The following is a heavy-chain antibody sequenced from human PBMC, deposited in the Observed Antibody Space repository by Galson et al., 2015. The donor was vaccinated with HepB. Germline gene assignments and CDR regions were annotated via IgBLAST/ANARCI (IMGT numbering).Heavy chain of an antibody. V-gene: IGHV3-30-3*01. CDR2: ISYDGSNK. CDR3: ARDLLDRAAIGYCSSTSCYSPPWA. CDR1: GFTFSSYA. J-gene: IGHJ3*01. Sequence: SLRLSCAASGFTFSSYAMHWVRQAPGKGLEWVAVISYDGSNKYYADSVKGRFTISRDNSKNTLYLQMNSLRAEDTAVYYCARDLLDRAAIGYCSSTSCYSPPWAWGQGTMVTVSS. D-gene: IGHD2-2*02.